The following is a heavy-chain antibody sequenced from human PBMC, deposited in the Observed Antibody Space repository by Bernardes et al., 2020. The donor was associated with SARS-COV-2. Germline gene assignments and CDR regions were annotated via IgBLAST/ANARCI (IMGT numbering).Heavy chain of an antibody. V-gene: IGHV3-7*01. Sequence: GSLSLSCAASGFIFSDYTMSWLRQAPGKGLEWVAKMKEDGTQIFYVDSVMGRFTISRDNAENSLYLRMDSLRVEDTARYYCARGGANRFDSWGQGTLVTVSS. CDR2: MKEDGTQI. CDR1: GFIFSDYT. J-gene: IGHJ4*02. D-gene: IGHD1-26*01. CDR3: ARGGANRFDS.